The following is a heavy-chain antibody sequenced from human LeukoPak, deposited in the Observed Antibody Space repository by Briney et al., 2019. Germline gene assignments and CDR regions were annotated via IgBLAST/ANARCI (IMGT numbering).Heavy chain of an antibody. J-gene: IGHJ4*02. D-gene: IGHD2-15*01. CDR3: AKEREAYCSGGSCYGSDKLFPADY. Sequence: GGSLRLSCAASGFTFSSYAMSWVRQAPGKGLEWVSSISGTGGSTFYADSVKGRFTISRDNSKNTLYLQMNSLRAEDTAIYYCAKEREAYCSGGSCYGSDKLFPADYWGQGTLVTVSS. V-gene: IGHV3-23*01. CDR1: GFTFSSYA. CDR2: ISGTGGST.